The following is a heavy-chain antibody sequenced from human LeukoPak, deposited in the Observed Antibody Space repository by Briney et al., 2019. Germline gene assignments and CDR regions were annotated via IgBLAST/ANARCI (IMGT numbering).Heavy chain of an antibody. CDR2: IYYSGST. J-gene: IGHJ4*02. CDR1: GGSISSSSYY. CDR3: ARDILGVGAPPAIG. D-gene: IGHD1-26*01. V-gene: IGHV4-39*07. Sequence: PSETLSLTCTVSGGSISSSSYYWGWIRQPPGKGLEWIGSIYYSGSTYYNPSLKSRVTISVDTPKNQFSLKLSSVTAADTAVYYCARDILGVGAPPAIGWGQGTLVTVSS.